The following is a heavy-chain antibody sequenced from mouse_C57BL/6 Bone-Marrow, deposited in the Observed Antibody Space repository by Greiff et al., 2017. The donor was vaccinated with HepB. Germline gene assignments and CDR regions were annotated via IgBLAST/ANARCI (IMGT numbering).Heavy chain of an antibody. Sequence: EVMLVESGGGLVQPGGSRKLSCAASGFTFSSFGIHWVRQAPEKGLEWVAYISSGSSAIYYADTVKGRFTISRDNPKNTLFLQMTSLRSEDTAMYYCARQDPFYYAMDYWGQGTSVTGSS. V-gene: IGHV5-17*02. CDR2: ISSGSSAI. CDR1: GFTFSSFG. CDR3: ARQDPFYYAMDY. J-gene: IGHJ4*01.